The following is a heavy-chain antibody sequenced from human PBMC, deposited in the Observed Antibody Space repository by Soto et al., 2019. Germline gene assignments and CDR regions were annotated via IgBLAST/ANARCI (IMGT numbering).Heavy chain of an antibody. V-gene: IGHV1-2*02. CDR3: AREKQYYGSGSYSYYYYYYGMDV. CDR1: GYTFTGYY. D-gene: IGHD3-10*01. J-gene: IGHJ6*02. Sequence: GASVKVSCKASGYTFTGYYMHWVRQAPGQGPEWMGWINPNSGGTNYAQKFQGRVTMTRDTSISTAYMELSRLRSDDTAVYYCAREKQYYGSGSYSYYYYYYGMDVWGQGTTVTVSS. CDR2: INPNSGGT.